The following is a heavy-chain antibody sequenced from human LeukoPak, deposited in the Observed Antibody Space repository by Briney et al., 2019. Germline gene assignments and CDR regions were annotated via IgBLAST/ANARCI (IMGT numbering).Heavy chain of an antibody. V-gene: IGHV1-18*04. CDR2: ISAYNGNT. CDR1: GYTFTNYG. Sequence: ASVKVSCKASGYTFTNYGISWVRQAPGQGLEWMGWISAYNGNTNYAQKLQGRVTVTTDTSTSTAYMEVRSLRSDDTAVYYCARETGSYKGNYFDYWGQGTLVTVSS. D-gene: IGHD3-9*01. CDR3: ARETGSYKGNYFDY. J-gene: IGHJ4*02.